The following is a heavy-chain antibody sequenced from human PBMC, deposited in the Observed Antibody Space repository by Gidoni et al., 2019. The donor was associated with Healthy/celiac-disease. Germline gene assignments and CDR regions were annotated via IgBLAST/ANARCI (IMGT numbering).Heavy chain of an antibody. CDR2: IRSKAYGGTT. CDR3: TRWGDCGGDCFDY. V-gene: IGHV3-49*04. Sequence: EVQLVESGGGLVQPGRSLRPSCTASGFTFGDYAMSWVRQPPGKGLEWVGFIRSKAYGGTTEYAASVKGRFTISRDDSKSIAYLQMNSLKTEDTAVYYCTRWGDCGGDCFDYWGQGTLVTVSS. CDR1: GFTFGDYA. J-gene: IGHJ4*02. D-gene: IGHD2-21*01.